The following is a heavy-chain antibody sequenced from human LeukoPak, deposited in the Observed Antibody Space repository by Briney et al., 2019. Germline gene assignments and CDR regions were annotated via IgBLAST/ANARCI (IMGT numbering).Heavy chain of an antibody. D-gene: IGHD5-24*01. Sequence: SETLSLTCAVSGYSISSGYYWGWIRQPPGKGLEWLGSIYHSGSTYYNPSLKSRVTISVDTSKNQFSLKLRSVTAADTAVYYCARVDGYNFRNDYWGQGTLVTVSS. J-gene: IGHJ4*02. CDR2: IYHSGST. CDR3: ARVDGYNFRNDY. V-gene: IGHV4-38-2*01. CDR1: GYSISSGYY.